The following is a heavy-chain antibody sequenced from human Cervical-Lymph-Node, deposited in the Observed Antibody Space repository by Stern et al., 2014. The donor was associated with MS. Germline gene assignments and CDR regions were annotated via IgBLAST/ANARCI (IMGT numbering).Heavy chain of an antibody. Sequence: EVQLVESGAEVKKPGESLKISCEASGYLFDDYWIGWVRQMSGRGLELVAIIFPRDSNTRYSPSAQGQATISADKSFSPATLQGSSLKASDPAMYYCARSPATPSGYDRFDYWGQGALVTVSS. D-gene: IGHD5-12*01. CDR1: GYLFDDYW. V-gene: IGHV5-51*03. CDR2: IFPRDSNT. J-gene: IGHJ4*02. CDR3: ARSPATPSGYDRFDY.